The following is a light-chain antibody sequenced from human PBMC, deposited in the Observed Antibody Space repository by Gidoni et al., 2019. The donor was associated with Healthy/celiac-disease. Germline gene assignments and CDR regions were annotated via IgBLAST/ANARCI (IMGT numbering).Light chain of an antibody. V-gene: IGKV1-33*01. Sequence: DTQMTQSPSSLSASVGDRVTITCQASQDVTNFLNWYQQKPGKAPKLLIYDASYLESGVPSRFSGSGYGTDFAFTITSLQPEDFATYYCQQYNNLPLTFGGGTTVEIK. CDR2: DAS. CDR1: QDVTNF. J-gene: IGKJ4*01. CDR3: QQYNNLPLT.